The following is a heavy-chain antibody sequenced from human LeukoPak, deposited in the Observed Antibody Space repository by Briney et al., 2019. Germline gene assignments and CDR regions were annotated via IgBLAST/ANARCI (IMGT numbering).Heavy chain of an antibody. CDR2: INPNSGGT. D-gene: IGHD4-17*01. CDR1: GYTFTGYY. J-gene: IGHJ4*02. Sequence: GASVKVSCKASGYTFTGYYMHWVRQAPGQGLEWMGRINPNSGGTNYAQKFQGRVTMTRDTSISTAYMELSRLRSDDTAVYYCASIISDYGDYGNYWGQGTLVTVSS. V-gene: IGHV1-2*06. CDR3: ASIISDYGDYGNY.